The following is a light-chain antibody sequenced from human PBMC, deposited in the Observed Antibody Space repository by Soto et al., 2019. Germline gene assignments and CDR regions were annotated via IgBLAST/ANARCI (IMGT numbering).Light chain of an antibody. V-gene: IGKV1-33*01. CDR3: QQYENLPIT. CDR1: QDISNL. CDR2: DAS. J-gene: IGKJ5*01. Sequence: DIQMTQSPSSLSASVGDRVTITCQATQDISNLLNWFQQRPGKAPKLLIYDASNLETGVPSRFSGSGSGTDFTSTISSLQAEDIATYYCQQYENLPITFGQGTRLEIK.